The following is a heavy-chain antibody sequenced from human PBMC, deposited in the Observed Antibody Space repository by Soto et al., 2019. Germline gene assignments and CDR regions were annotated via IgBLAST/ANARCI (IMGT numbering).Heavy chain of an antibody. V-gene: IGHV3-30-3*01. D-gene: IGHD3-3*01. CDR3: VRDGPHITIYGYGHY. CDR2: ISYDGGGK. CDR1: GFTFSTYV. J-gene: IGHJ4*02. Sequence: QVQLVESGGGVVQPGRSLRLSCAASGFTFSTYVMHWVRQAPGKGLEWLAVISYDGGGKNYADSVKGRFTISRDNSKNTLYLQMNNLRIEDTAVYYCVRDGPHITIYGYGHYWGQGTLVTVSS.